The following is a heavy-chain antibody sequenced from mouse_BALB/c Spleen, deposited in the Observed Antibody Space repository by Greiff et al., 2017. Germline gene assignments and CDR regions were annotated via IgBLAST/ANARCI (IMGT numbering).Heavy chain of an antibody. CDR2: ISNGGGST. Sequence: EVQLVESGGGLVQPGGSLKLSCAASGFTFSSYTMSWVRQTPEKRLEWVAYISNGGGSTYYPDTVKGRFTISRDNAKNTLYLQMSSLKSEDTAMYYCARLGYGAMDYWGQGTSVTVSS. D-gene: IGHD1-2*01. CDR1: GFTFSSYT. CDR3: ARLGYGAMDY. V-gene: IGHV5-12-2*01. J-gene: IGHJ4*01.